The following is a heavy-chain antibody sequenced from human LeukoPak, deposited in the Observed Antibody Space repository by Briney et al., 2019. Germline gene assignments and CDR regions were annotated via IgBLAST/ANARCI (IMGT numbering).Heavy chain of an antibody. CDR3: TRDPVLLWFGDPRGYYGMDV. CDR1: GGSISSYY. Sequence: PSETLSLTCTVSGGSISSYYWSWIRQPAGKGLEWIGRIYTSGSTNYNPSLKSRVTMSVDTSKNQFSLKLSSVTAADTAVYYCTRDPVLLWFGDPRGYYGMDVWGQGTTVTVSS. V-gene: IGHV4-4*07. J-gene: IGHJ6*02. CDR2: IYTSGST. D-gene: IGHD3-10*01.